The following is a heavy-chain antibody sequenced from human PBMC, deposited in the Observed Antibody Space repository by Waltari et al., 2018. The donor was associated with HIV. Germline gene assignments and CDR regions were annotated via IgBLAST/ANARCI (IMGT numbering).Heavy chain of an antibody. V-gene: IGHV2-5*02. J-gene: IGHJ3*02. CDR3: AHRRAPRSGSYTGTDAFDI. CDR2: IYWDDDK. CDR1: GFSLSTSGVG. Sequence: QITLKESGPTLVKPTQTLTLTCTFSGFSLSTSGVGVGWIRQPPGKALEWLALIYWDDDKRYSPSLKSRLTITKDTSNNQVVLTMTNMDPVDTATYYCAHRRAPRSGSYTGTDAFDIWGQGTMVTVSS. D-gene: IGHD1-26*01.